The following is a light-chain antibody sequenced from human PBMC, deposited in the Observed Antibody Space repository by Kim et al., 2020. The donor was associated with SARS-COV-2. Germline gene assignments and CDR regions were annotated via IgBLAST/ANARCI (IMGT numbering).Light chain of an antibody. CDR2: NNY. Sequence: QSVLTQPPSVSGAPGQRVNISCTGRSSNIGAGYDVNLYQQLPGTAPKLLISNNYNRPSGVPDRFSGSKSDTSASLAITGLQAEDEADYFCQSYDGSLSGWVFGGGTKLTVL. CDR3: QSYDGSLSGWV. CDR1: SSNIGAGYD. V-gene: IGLV1-40*01. J-gene: IGLJ3*02.